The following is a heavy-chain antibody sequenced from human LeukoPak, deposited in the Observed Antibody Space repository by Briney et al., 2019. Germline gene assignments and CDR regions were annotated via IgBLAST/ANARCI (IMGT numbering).Heavy chain of an antibody. Sequence: GGAPRHSRGASGFTFYHHAMNWGRPGPRKGLAWVSAISGSDAGTYYADSVKGRFTISRDNSKNTLYLQMNSLRAEDTAVYYCARDLITVTGGPFDYWGQGTLVTVSS. D-gene: IGHD4-17*01. J-gene: IGHJ4*02. V-gene: IGHV3-23*01. CDR1: GFTFYHHA. CDR2: ISGSDAGT. CDR3: ARDLITVTGGPFDY.